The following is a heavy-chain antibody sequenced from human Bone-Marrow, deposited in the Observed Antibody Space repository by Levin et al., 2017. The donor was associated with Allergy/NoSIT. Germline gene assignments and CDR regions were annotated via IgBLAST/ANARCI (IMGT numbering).Heavy chain of an antibody. D-gene: IGHD6-25*01. Sequence: SETLSLTCSVPGESFRGYYWSWTRQPPGKGLEWIGEINHVGNTNYNPSLKSRVSMSVDTSKNEVSLQLTSVTAADPAMHYCARPLIPAARRGGWDYWVQGTLVTVSS. J-gene: IGHJ4*02. CDR1: GESFRGYY. V-gene: IGHV4-34*01. CDR3: ARPLIPAARRGGWDY. CDR2: INHVGNT.